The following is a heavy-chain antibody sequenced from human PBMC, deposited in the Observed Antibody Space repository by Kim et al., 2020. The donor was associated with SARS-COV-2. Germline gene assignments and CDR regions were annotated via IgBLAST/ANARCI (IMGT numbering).Heavy chain of an antibody. V-gene: IGHV3-23*01. J-gene: IGHJ4*02. CDR2: ISGTGSGT. Sequence: GGSLRLSCVASEFTFNNYAMSWVRQAPGKGLEWVSTISGTGSGTYYADSVKGRFTISRDNSENTLYLQMNSLRAENTAIYYCAKGIRDTRGYCSYFDYWGQGALITVSS. D-gene: IGHD3-22*01. CDR3: AKGIRDTRGYCSYFDY. CDR1: EFTFNNYA.